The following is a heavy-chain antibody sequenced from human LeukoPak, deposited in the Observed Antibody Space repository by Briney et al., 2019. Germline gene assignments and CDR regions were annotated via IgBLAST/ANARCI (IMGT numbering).Heavy chain of an antibody. CDR2: IYYSGST. CDR1: GGSISSGGYY. Sequence: PSETLSLTCTVSGGSISSGGYYWSWIRQHPGKGLEWIGYIYYSGSTYYNPSLKSRVTISVDTSKNQFSLKLSSVTAADTAVYYCASSVEMATITLDYWGQGTLVTVPS. D-gene: IGHD5-24*01. V-gene: IGHV4-31*03. CDR3: ASSVEMATITLDY. J-gene: IGHJ4*02.